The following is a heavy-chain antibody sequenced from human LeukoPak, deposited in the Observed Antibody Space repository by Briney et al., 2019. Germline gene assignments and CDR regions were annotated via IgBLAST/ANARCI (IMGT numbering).Heavy chain of an antibody. J-gene: IGHJ4*02. Sequence: PGGSLRLSCAASGFAFSSYGMNWVRQAPGKGLEWVSYISIISSTMYYADSVKGRFTISRDNAKNSLYLQMNSLRAEDTAVYYCARRGDYMAFEYWGQGTLVTVSS. D-gene: IGHD3-16*01. CDR3: ARRGDYMAFEY. CDR1: GFAFSSYG. V-gene: IGHV3-48*01. CDR2: ISIISSTM.